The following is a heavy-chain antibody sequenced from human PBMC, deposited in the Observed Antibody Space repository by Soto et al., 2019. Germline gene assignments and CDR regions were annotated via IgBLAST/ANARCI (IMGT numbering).Heavy chain of an antibody. CDR2: IWYDGSNK. Sequence: GGSLRLSCAASGFTFSSYGMHWVRQAPGKGLEWVAVIWYDGSNKYYADSVKGRFTISRDNSKNTLYLQMNSLRAEDTAVYYCARHQVPDATYYYYGMDVWGQGTTVTVSS. V-gene: IGHV3-33*01. CDR3: ARHQVPDATYYYYGMDV. D-gene: IGHD2-2*01. J-gene: IGHJ6*02. CDR1: GFTFSSYG.